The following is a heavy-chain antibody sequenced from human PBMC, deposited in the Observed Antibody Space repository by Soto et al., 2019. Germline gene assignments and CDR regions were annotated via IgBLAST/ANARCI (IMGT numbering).Heavy chain of an antibody. J-gene: IGHJ5*02. CDR1: GASISGFY. V-gene: IGHV4-4*07. D-gene: IGHD1-1*01. CDR2: IYATGTT. Sequence: SETLSLTCTVSGASISGFYCSWIRRSAGKGLEWIGRIYATGTTDYNPSLKSRVMMSVDTSKKQFSLKLRSVTAADTAVYYCVRDGTKTLRDWFDPWG. CDR3: VRDGTKTLRDWFDP.